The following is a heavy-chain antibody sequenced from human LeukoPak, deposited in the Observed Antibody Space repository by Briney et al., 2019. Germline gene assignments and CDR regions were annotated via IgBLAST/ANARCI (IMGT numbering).Heavy chain of an antibody. CDR1: GGSISSYY. CDR2: IYYSGST. V-gene: IGHV4-59*01. Sequence: SETLSLTCTVSGGSISSYYWSWIRQPPGKGLEWIGYIYYSGSTNYNPSLKSRVTISVDTSKNQFSLKLSSVTAADTAVYYCAXXXXXXXXXXXMLGPSRNWFDPWGQGTLVTVSS. J-gene: IGHJ5*02. D-gene: IGHD2-8*01. CDR3: AXXXXXXXXXXXMLGPSRNWFDP.